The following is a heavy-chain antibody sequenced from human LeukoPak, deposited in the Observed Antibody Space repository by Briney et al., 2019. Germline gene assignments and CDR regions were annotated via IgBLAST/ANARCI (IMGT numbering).Heavy chain of an antibody. CDR1: GGSFSGYY. J-gene: IGHJ4*02. Sequence: PSETLSLTCAVYGGSFSGYYWSWIRQPPGKGLEWIGEINHSGSTNYNPSLKSRVTISVDTSKNQFSLKLSSVTAADTAVYYCAVTTVTLFDYWGQGTLVTVSS. V-gene: IGHV4-34*01. CDR2: INHSGST. CDR3: AVTTVTLFDY. D-gene: IGHD4-17*01.